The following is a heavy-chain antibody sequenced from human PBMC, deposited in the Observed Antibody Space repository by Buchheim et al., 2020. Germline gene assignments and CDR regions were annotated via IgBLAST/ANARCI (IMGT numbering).Heavy chain of an antibody. V-gene: IGHV1-46*01. Sequence: QVQLVQSGAEVKKPGASVKVSCKASGYTFTSYYMHWVRQAPGQGLEWMGIINPSGGSTSYAQKFQGRVTMTRDTSTSTVYMELSSLGSEDTAVYYCASSGGLEWFLDYYYMDVWGKGTT. D-gene: IGHD3-3*01. CDR2: INPSGGST. CDR1: GYTFTSYY. J-gene: IGHJ6*03. CDR3: ASSGGLEWFLDYYYMDV.